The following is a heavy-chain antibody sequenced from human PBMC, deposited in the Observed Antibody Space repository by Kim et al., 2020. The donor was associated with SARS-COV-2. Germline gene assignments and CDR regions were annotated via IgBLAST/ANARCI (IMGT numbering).Heavy chain of an antibody. CDR1: GFTFSSYS. V-gene: IGHV3-48*04. CDR2: ISSSSSTI. J-gene: IGHJ3*02. CDR3: ASKFAFDHAFDI. Sequence: GGSLRLSCAASGFTFSSYSMNWVRQAPGKGLEWVSYISSSSSTIYYADSVKGRFTISRDNAKNSLYLQMNSLRAEDTAVYYCASKFAFDHAFDIWGQGTMVTVSS.